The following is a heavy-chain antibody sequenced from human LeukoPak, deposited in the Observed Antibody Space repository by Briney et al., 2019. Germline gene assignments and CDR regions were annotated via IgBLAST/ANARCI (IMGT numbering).Heavy chain of an antibody. CDR1: GFTFSSYG. CDR3: ARGRWDIVLMVYAILDY. Sequence: PGGSLRLSCAASGFTFSSYGMHWVRQAPGKGLEWGAVIWYDGSNKYYADSVKGRFTISRDNSKNTLYLQMNTLRAEDTAVYYCARGRWDIVLMVYAILDYWGQGTLVTVSS. D-gene: IGHD2-8*01. J-gene: IGHJ4*02. V-gene: IGHV3-33*01. CDR2: IWYDGSNK.